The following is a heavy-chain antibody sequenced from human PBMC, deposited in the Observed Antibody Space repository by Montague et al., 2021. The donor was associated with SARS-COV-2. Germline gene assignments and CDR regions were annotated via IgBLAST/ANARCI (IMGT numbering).Heavy chain of an antibody. CDR1: GGSISSSNW. CDR3: ARVRYYGSGTSLGMDV. Sequence: SETLSLTCAVSGGSISSSNWWSWVRQPPGKGLEWIGEVYHSGSTNYNPSFKSRVTISADKSTNQFSLRLTSVTAADTAVYYCARVRYYGSGTSLGMDVWGQGTTVTVSS. V-gene: IGHV4-4*02. CDR2: VYHSGST. D-gene: IGHD3-10*01. J-gene: IGHJ6*02.